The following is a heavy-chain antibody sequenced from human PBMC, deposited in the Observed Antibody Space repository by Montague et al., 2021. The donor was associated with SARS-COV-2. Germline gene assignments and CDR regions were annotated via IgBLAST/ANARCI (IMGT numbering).Heavy chain of an antibody. CDR3: ARGIGYSQFDC. CDR2: IDPNSGDT. J-gene: IGHJ4*02. D-gene: IGHD2-15*01. CDR1: GYPFTGYY. Sequence: LAMVSSKASGYPFTGYYMHWVRQAPGQGLEWMGWIDPNSGDTNYAQKFQGRVTMTRDTSISTAYMDLSRLRSDDTAVYHCARGIGYSQFDCWGQGTLVTVSS. V-gene: IGHV1-2*02.